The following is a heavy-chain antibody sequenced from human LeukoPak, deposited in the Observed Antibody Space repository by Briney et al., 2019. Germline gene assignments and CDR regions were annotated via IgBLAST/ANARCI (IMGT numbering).Heavy chain of an antibody. D-gene: IGHD6-25*01. CDR2: ISTSATTI. J-gene: IGHJ3*01. V-gene: IGHV3-48*03. CDR3: ARVIWGIAAALDV. Sequence: GGSLRLSCAASGFTFSTYEMNWVRRAPGKGLEWVSFISTSATTIYYADSVKGRFTISRDNAENSLYLQMNSLRPEDTAVYYCARVIWGIAAALDVWGQGTMVTVSS. CDR1: GFTFSTYE.